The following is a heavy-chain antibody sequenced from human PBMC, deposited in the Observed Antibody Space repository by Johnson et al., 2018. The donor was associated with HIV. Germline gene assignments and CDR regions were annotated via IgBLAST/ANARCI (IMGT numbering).Heavy chain of an antibody. CDR1: GFTLGDYA. CDR3: AREVWRWLQFDAFDI. D-gene: IGHD5-24*01. Sequence: VQLVESGGGLVQPGRSLRLSCTASGFTLGDYAVSWFRQAPGKGLEWVGFIRRKPYGGTTEYAASVKGRFSISRDNSKTIAYLQMNSLKTEDTAVYYCAREVWRWLQFDAFDIGGQGTMVTVSS. V-gene: IGHV3-49*03. CDR2: IRRKPYGGTT. J-gene: IGHJ3*02.